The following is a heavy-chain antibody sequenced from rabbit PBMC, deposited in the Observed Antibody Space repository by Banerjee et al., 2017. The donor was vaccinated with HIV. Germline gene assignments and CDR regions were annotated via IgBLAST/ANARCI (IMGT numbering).Heavy chain of an antibody. D-gene: IGHD2-1*01. CDR2: IVAGSSDDT. V-gene: IGHV1S45*01. Sequence: QEQLEESGGDLVKPGASLTLTCTVSGFSFSSSYYMCWVRQAPGKGLEWIACIVAGSSDDTFYASWAKGRFTISKTSSTTVTLQMTSLTAADTATYFCARDLEYDDYPYFNLWGPGTLVTVS. J-gene: IGHJ4*01. CDR3: ARDLEYDDYPYFNL. CDR1: GFSFSSSYY.